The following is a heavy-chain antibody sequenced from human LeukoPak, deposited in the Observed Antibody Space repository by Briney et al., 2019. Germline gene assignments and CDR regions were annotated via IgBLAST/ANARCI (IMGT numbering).Heavy chain of an antibody. CDR3: ATGAIVFDY. CDR1: GSTLSKIS. D-gene: IGHD3-22*01. J-gene: IGHJ4*02. V-gene: IGHV1-24*01. CDR2: VGHEDGTT. Sequence: GASVRVSCKVSGSTLSKISIDWVRQAPGKGPEWMGSVGHEDGTTIHAQKFQGRFNMTVDTATDTAYMEMSSLMSEDTAIYYCATGAIVFDYWGQETLVTVSS.